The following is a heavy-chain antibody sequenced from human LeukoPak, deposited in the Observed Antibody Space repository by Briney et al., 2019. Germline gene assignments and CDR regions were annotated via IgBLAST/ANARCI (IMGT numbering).Heavy chain of an antibody. CDR2: ISGSGGST. D-gene: IGHD3-3*01. CDR1: GFTFSSYA. Sequence: GGSLRLSCAASGFTFSSYAMSWVRQAPGKGLEWVSAISGSGGSTYYADSVKGRFTISRDNSKNTLYLQMNSLRAEDTAVYYCAKSRFLEWLRPRNWFDPWGQGTLATVSS. J-gene: IGHJ5*02. CDR3: AKSRFLEWLRPRNWFDP. V-gene: IGHV3-23*01.